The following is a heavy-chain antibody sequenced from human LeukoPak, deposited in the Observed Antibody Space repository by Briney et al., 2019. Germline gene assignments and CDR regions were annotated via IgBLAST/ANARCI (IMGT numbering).Heavy chain of an antibody. CDR1: GFTFSTYA. CDR2: ISYDGSNK. V-gene: IGHV3-30-3*01. D-gene: IGHD3-10*01. CDR3: ARTTTPHYYGSGSYASGY. J-gene: IGHJ4*02. Sequence: GGSLRLSCAASGFTFSTYAMHWVRQGPGKGLEWVAVISYDGSNKYYADSVKGRFTISRDNSKNTLYLQMSSLSAEDTAVHYCARTTTPHYYGSGSYASGYWGQGTLVTVPS.